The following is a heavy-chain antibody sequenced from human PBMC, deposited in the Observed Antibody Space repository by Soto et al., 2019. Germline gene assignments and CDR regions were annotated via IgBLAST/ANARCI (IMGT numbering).Heavy chain of an antibody. J-gene: IGHJ5*02. V-gene: IGHV3-7*01. D-gene: IGHD2-21*01. CDR1: GFTFSNYW. Sequence: ESGGDLVQPGGSPRLSCAASGFTFSNYWMSWVRQAPGKGLEWVANIKQDGSESNYADSVKGRFTISRDNAENSLYLQMTSLRAEDTAVYYCASARHIGPWGQGTLVTVSS. CDR3: ASARHIGP. CDR2: IKQDGSES.